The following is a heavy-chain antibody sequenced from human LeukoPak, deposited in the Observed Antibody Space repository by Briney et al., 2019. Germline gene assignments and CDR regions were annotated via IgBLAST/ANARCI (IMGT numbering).Heavy chain of an antibody. Sequence: PGGSLRLSRAASGFXFSSYGIHWVRQAPGKGLEWVAVISYDGSNKYYADSVKGRFTISRDNSKNTLYLQMNSLRAEDTAVYYCAKDDRVGATFFDYWGQGTLVTVSS. J-gene: IGHJ4*02. D-gene: IGHD1-26*01. CDR1: GFXFSSYG. CDR3: AKDDRVGATFFDY. V-gene: IGHV3-30*18. CDR2: ISYDGSNK.